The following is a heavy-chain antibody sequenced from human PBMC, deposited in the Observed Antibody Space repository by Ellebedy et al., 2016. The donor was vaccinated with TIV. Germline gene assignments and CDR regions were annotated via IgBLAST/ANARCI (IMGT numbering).Heavy chain of an antibody. D-gene: IGHD1-20*01. CDR3: VRGAFDNSCDI. V-gene: IGHV3-48*02. CDR2: ISPTSGSTI. CDR1: GFTFSSYS. J-gene: IGHJ3*02. Sequence: GGSLRLXXAASGFTFSSYSLDWVRQAPGKRLEWISYISPTSGSTIYYADSVRGRFTISKNTAKNTLYLQMRSLRDEDTAVYYCVRGAFDNSCDIWGQGTLVTVSS.